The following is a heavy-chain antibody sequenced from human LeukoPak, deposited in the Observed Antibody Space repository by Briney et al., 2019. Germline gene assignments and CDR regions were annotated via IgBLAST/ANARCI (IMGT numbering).Heavy chain of an antibody. CDR3: ARGWNWLQPFDY. V-gene: IGHV4-34*01. J-gene: IGHJ4*02. D-gene: IGHD5-24*01. Sequence: SETLSLTCAVYGGSFSGYYWSWIRQPPGKGLEWIGEINHSGSTNYNPSLKSRVTITVDTAKNQFSLKLSSVTAADTAVYYCARGWNWLQPFDYWGQGTLVTVSS. CDR2: INHSGST. CDR1: GGSFSGYY.